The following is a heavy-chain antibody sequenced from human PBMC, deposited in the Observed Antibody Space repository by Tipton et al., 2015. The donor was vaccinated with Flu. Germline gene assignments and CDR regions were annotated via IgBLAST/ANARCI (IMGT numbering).Heavy chain of an antibody. CDR3: AKDLSKLELGYYMDV. V-gene: IGHV3-9*01. CDR1: GFTFDDYA. D-gene: IGHD1-1*01. CDR2: ISWNSGSI. J-gene: IGHJ6*03. Sequence: SLRLSCAASGFTFDDYAMHWVRQAPGKDLEWVSGISWNSGSIGYADSVKGRFTISRDNAKNSLYLQMNSLRAEDTALYYCAKDLSKLELGYYMDVWGKGTTVTVSS.